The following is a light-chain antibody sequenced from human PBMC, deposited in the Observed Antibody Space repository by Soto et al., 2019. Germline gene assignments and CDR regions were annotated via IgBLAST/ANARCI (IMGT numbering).Light chain of an antibody. CDR1: QSISTK. V-gene: IGKV3-15*01. J-gene: IGKJ4*01. CDR2: GAS. CDR3: QEYNDWRPIT. Sequence: TVMTQSPATLSVSPGGRATLSCRASQSISTKLAWYQQKPGQAPRLLIYGASTRAPGIPVRFSGSGSGTEFTLTITSLQSEDFAVYYCQEYNDWRPITFGGGTKLEIK.